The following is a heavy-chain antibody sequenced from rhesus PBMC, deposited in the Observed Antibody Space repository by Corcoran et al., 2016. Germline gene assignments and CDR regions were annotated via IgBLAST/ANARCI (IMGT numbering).Heavy chain of an antibody. J-gene: IGHJ4*01. CDR1: GYSISSGYY. CDR2: ISGSSGST. Sequence: QQGGGPGLVKPSETLSLTCAVSGYSISSGYYWGWIRQPPGKGLEYIGYISGSSGSTYYNPSLKSRVTISKDTSKNQFSLKLSSVTAADTAVYYCVRHTYWGDYYVDYWGQGVLVTVSS. D-gene: IGHD3-34*01. V-gene: IGHV4-99*01. CDR3: VRHTYWGDYYVDY.